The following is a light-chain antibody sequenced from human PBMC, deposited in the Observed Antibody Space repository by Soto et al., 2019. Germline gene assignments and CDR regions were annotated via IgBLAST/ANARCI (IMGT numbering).Light chain of an antibody. J-gene: IGKJ1*01. V-gene: IGKV3-20*01. CDR1: HTISSSY. CDR2: GIS. Sequence: EMVLTRSPGTQSLSQGERATLSCRASHTISSSYLAWYQQKPGQAPRLLMYGISRRATGIPDRFSGSGSGTDFTLTITRLEPEDCAGYYCQQYVTSSPRTFGQGTKVDIK. CDR3: QQYVTSSPRT.